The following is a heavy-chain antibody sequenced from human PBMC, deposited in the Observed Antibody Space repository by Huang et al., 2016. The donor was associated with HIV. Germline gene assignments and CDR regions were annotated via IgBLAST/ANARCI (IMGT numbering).Heavy chain of an antibody. CDR3: ARAYSNNWDLASD. D-gene: IGHD6-13*01. V-gene: IGHV4-39*07. J-gene: IGHJ4*02. Sequence: QIHLQESGPGLAKPSETLSLTCTVSGASISSGSYYWTWIRQPPGKGLEWIGSIFYTGTTYYNPSLQSRATMSVDTSQNQFSLKVRTVSATDTATYYCARAYSNNWDLASDWGRGTLVTVSS. CDR2: IFYTGTT. CDR1: GASISSGSYY.